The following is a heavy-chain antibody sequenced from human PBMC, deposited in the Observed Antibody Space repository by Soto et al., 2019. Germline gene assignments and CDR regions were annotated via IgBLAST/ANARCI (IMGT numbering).Heavy chain of an antibody. V-gene: IGHV3-66*01. CDR2: IYSGGST. Sequence: GGSLRLSCAASGFTVSSNYMAWVRQAPEKGLEWVSVIYSGGSTYYADSEKGRFTISRDNSKNTMYLQMNSLRAEDTAVYYCAREAIVVVPAAPCYYYYMDVWGKGTTVTVSS. J-gene: IGHJ6*03. CDR1: GFTVSSNY. CDR3: AREAIVVVPAAPCYYYYMDV. D-gene: IGHD2-2*01.